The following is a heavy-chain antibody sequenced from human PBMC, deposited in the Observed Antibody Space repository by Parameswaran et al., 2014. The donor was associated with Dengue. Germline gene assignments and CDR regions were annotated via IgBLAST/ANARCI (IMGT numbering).Heavy chain of an antibody. Sequence: VRQAPGKGLEWVANIKQDGSEKYYVDSVKGRFTISRDNAKNSLYLQMNSLRAEDTAVYYCARKYLDFLYGSGLYYFDYWGQGTLVTVSS. D-gene: IGHD3-10*01. CDR3: ARKYLDFLYGSGLYYFDY. CDR2: IKQDGSEK. J-gene: IGHJ4*02. V-gene: IGHV3-7*01.